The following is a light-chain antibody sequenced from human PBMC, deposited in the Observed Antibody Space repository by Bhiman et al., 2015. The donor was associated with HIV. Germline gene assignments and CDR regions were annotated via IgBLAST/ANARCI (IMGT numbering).Light chain of an antibody. J-gene: IGLJ1*01. V-gene: IGLV1-44*01. CDR2: RNN. CDR3: SSYTSSNTLV. Sequence: QPVLTQPPSASGTPGQRVTISCSGSSSNIGTNTVNWYQQLPGTAPKLLIYRNNQRPSGVPDRFSGSKSGTSASLAISGLQAEDEADYYCSSYTSSNTLVFGTGTKVTVL. CDR1: SSNIGTNT.